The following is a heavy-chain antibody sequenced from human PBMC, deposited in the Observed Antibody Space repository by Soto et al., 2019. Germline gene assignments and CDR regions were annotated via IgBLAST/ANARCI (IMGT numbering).Heavy chain of an antibody. J-gene: IGHJ6*03. CDR1: GGSISSYY. Sequence: SETLSLTCTVSGGSISSYYWSWIRQPPGKGLEWIGYIYYSGSTNYNPSLKSRVTISVDTSKNQFSLKLSSVTAADTAVYYCARDMGWRRESSSWYAPYGRYMDVWGKGTTVTVSS. CDR2: IYYSGST. CDR3: ARDMGWRRESSSWYAPYGRYMDV. D-gene: IGHD6-13*01. V-gene: IGHV4-59*01.